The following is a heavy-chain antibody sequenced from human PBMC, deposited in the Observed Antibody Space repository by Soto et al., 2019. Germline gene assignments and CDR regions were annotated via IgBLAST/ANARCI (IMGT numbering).Heavy chain of an antibody. CDR1: GFSLTTRGVG. D-gene: IGHD3-16*01. Sequence: QITLKESGPTLVKPTQTLTLTCTFSGFSLTTRGVGVGWIRQPPGKALECLALIYWDDDKRYSPSLQSRHSITQDTSKNPVVLTMSNVGPVDTATYACAQIQNYYQYDWFDPWGQGTLVAVSS. J-gene: IGHJ5*02. V-gene: IGHV2-5*02. CDR3: AQIQNYYQYDWFDP. CDR2: IYWDDDK.